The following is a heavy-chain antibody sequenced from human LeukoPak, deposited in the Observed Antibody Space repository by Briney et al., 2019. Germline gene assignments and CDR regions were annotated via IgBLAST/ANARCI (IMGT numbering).Heavy chain of an antibody. Sequence: SETLSLTCAVYGGSFSGYYWSWIRQPPGKGLEWTGEINHSGSTNYNPSLKSRVTISVDTSKNQFSLKLSSVTAADTAVYYCASDPLLLRLGELSPWGQGTLVTVSS. J-gene: IGHJ5*02. D-gene: IGHD3-16*02. V-gene: IGHV4-34*01. CDR3: ASDPLLLRLGELSP. CDR2: INHSGST. CDR1: GGSFSGYY.